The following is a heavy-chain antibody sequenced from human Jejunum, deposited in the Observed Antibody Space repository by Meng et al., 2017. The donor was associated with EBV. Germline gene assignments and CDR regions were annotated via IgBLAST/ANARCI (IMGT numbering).Heavy chain of an antibody. CDR2: VNPNSGVT. CDR3: AGPISGYTYYFDY. J-gene: IGHJ4*02. D-gene: IGHD5-18*01. V-gene: IGHV1-2*06. Sequence: QVQRVQFGNEVKESGASVKVSCKASGYTFTDYYLHWVRQAPGQGLEWMGRVNPNSGVTNYAEKFQGRVTMTRDTSISTSYMEVSRLTSDDTAVYYCAGPISGYTYYFDYWGQGTLVTVSS. CDR1: GYTFTDYY.